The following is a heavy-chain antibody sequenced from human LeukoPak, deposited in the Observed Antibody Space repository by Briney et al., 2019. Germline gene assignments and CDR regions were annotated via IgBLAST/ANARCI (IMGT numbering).Heavy chain of an antibody. J-gene: IGHJ4*02. CDR2: INPNSGGT. Sequence: ASVKVSCKASGYTFTGYYMHWVRQAPGQGLEWMGWINPNSGGTNYAQKFQGRVTITRDTSISTAYMELSSLRSDDTALYYCTREATVTTRGFYFDYWGQGTVVTVSS. CDR1: GYTFTGYY. CDR3: TREATVTTRGFYFDY. D-gene: IGHD4-17*01. V-gene: IGHV1-2*02.